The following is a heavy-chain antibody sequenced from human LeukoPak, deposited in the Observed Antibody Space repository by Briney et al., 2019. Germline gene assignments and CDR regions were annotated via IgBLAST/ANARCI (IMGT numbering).Heavy chain of an antibody. J-gene: IGHJ6*02. Sequence: SETLSLTCTVSGGSISSYYWSWIRQPPEKGLEWIGEINHSGSTSYNPSLKSRVTISVDTSKNQFSLKLSSVTAADTAVYYCARVTPTGTFYYYYGMDVWGQGTTVTVSS. CDR1: GGSISSYY. CDR3: ARVTPTGTFYYYYGMDV. CDR2: INHSGST. V-gene: IGHV4-34*01. D-gene: IGHD1-1*01.